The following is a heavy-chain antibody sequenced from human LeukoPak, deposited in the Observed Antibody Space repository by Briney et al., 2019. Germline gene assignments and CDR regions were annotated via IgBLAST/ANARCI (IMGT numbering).Heavy chain of an antibody. CDR2: LYYSGRM. CDR1: VGSPSSGDFY. CDR3: ARDIDYGDFDFPPVPPYGMDV. J-gene: IGHJ6*02. V-gene: IGHV4-30-4*01. Sequence: SETLSLTCTVSVGSPSSGDFYWSWIRQPPGKGLEWIGYLYYSGRMYSNPTLKSRVTISIDTSKNQFSLKLSSVTAADTAVYYCARDIDYGDFDFPPVPPYGMDVWGQGTTVTVSS. D-gene: IGHD4-17*01.